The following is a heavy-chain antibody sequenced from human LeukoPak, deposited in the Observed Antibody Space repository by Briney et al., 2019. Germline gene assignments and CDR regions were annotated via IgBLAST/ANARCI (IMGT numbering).Heavy chain of an antibody. CDR3: ARDSRYQLLLGTNDAFDI. J-gene: IGHJ3*02. Sequence: SETLSLTCTVSGGSISSSSYYWGWIRQPPGKGLEWIGSIYYSGSTYYNPSLKSRVTISVDTSKNQFSLKLSSVTAADTAVYYCARDSRYQLLLGTNDAFDIWGQGTMVTVSS. V-gene: IGHV4-39*07. D-gene: IGHD2-2*01. CDR1: GGSISSSSYY. CDR2: IYYSGST.